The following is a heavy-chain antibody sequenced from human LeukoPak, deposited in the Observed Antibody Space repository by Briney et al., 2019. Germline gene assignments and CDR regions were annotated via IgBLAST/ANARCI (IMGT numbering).Heavy chain of an antibody. J-gene: IGHJ4*02. CDR3: ARNVYNFDY. V-gene: IGHV3-48*03. Sequence: PGGSLRLSCAASGFTFSSYEMNWVRQAPGKGLEWVSYISSSGSPIYYADSVQGRFTISRDNAQNSLYLQMSSLRAEDTAVYYCARNVYNFDYWGQGTLVTVSS. CDR2: ISSSGSPI. D-gene: IGHD3-10*02. CDR1: GFTFSSYE.